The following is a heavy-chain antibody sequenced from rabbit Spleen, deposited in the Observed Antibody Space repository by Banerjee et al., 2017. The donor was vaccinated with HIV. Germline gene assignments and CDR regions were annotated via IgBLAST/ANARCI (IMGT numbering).Heavy chain of an antibody. V-gene: IGHV1S40*01. Sequence: QSLEESGGDLVKPGASLTLTCTASGFSFSSSYYMCWVRQAPGKGPEWIACISTSSGVTWYASWAKGRFTISKTSSTTVTLQMTSLTVADTATYFCARGVNSDRWNWWGQGTLVTVS. J-gene: IGHJ3*01. D-gene: IGHD3-1*01. CDR2: ISTSSGVT. CDR3: ARGVNSDRWNW. CDR1: GFSFSSSYY.